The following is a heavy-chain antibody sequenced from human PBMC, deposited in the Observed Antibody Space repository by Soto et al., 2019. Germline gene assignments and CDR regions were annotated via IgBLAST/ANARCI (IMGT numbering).Heavy chain of an antibody. V-gene: IGHV3-30*18. CDR1: GFTFSSYG. CDR2: ISYDGSNK. D-gene: IGHD3-22*01. Sequence: GGSLRLSCAASGFTFSSYGMHWVRQAPGKGLEWVAVISYDGSNKYYADSVKGRFTISRDNSKNTLYLQMNSLRAEDTAVYYCAKEGQYYDSSAPGAWGQGTLVTVSS. CDR3: AKEGQYYDSSAPGA. J-gene: IGHJ5*02.